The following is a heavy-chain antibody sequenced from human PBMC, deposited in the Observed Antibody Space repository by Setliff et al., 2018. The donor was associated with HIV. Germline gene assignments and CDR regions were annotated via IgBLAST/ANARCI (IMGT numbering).Heavy chain of an antibody. J-gene: IGHJ6*03. Sequence: ASVKVSCKASRRTFNSHTINWVRQAPGQGLDWMGRIIPILGLANYAQRFQGKVTITADKSTSTAYMELTSLRFDDTAMYYCVRGVQSPPHYSYYYLDVWGEGTMVTVSS. CDR1: RRTFNSHT. CDR2: IIPILGLA. D-gene: IGHD3-3*01. CDR3: VRGVQSPPHYSYYYLDV. V-gene: IGHV1-69*02.